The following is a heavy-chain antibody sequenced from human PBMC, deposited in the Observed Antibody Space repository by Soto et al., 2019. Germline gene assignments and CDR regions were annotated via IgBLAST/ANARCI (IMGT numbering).Heavy chain of an antibody. V-gene: IGHV1-69*01. CDR2: IIPIFGTA. Sequence: QVQLVQSGAEVKKPGSSVKVSCKASGGTFSSYAISWVRQAPGQGLEWMGGIIPIFGTANYAHKFHGRVTITADESTSTANMELSSLRSEDTAVYYCARDRRGWYVNWFDPWGQGTLVTVSS. CDR3: ARDRRGWYVNWFDP. D-gene: IGHD6-19*01. J-gene: IGHJ5*02. CDR1: GGTFSSYA.